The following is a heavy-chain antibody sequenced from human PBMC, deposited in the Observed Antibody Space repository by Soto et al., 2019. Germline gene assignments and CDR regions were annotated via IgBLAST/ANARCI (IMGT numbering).Heavy chain of an antibody. Sequence: QVQLVQSGAEVKKPGASVKVSCKASGYTFTNYGISWVRQAPGQGLEWMGWISPYNGNTNYAQKLRDRVTMTTDTSMSKAYMELRRLISDDTAVYYCARDLGVVVVTATFDYWGQGSLVTVSS. CDR1: GYTFTNYG. CDR2: ISPYNGNT. D-gene: IGHD2-15*01. V-gene: IGHV1-18*01. CDR3: ARDLGVVVVTATFDY. J-gene: IGHJ4*02.